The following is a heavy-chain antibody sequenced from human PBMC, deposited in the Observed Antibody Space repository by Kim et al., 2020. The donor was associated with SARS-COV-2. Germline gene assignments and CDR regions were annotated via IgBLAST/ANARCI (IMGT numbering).Heavy chain of an antibody. J-gene: IGHJ4*02. D-gene: IGHD4-17*01. CDR3: ASGEIASYYCDY. CDR2: ISAYTGDT. V-gene: IGHV1-18*04. Sequence: ASVKVSCKASGYTFTNYIFTWVRQAPGQGLEWMGWISAYTGDTNYAQNLQGRLTMTTDTSTSTATAYMELTSLRSDDTAVYYCASGEIASYYCDYWGQGTLVTVSS. CDR1: GYTFTNYI.